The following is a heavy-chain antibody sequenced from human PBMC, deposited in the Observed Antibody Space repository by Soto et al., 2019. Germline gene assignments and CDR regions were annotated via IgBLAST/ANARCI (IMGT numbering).Heavy chain of an antibody. CDR3: ARCAYYGPGTSDT. CDR2: INPTSGDT. CDR1: GYTFSAYY. Sequence: ASVKVSCKASGYTFSAYYMHWVRQAPGQGLEWMGWINPTSGDTIYAQKFQGRVTMTRDTSINTAFLEVSRLRSDDTAVYYCARCAYYGPGTSDTWGRGTQVTVSS. D-gene: IGHD3-10*01. J-gene: IGHJ5*02. V-gene: IGHV1-2*02.